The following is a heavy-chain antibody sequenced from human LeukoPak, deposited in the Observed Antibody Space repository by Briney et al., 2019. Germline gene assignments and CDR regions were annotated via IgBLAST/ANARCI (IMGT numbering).Heavy chain of an antibody. CDR3: ARDKYCSGGSCYPDLYYYYGMDV. J-gene: IGHJ6*04. V-gene: IGHV3-30*04. CDR1: GFTFSSYA. D-gene: IGHD2-15*01. CDR2: ISYDGSNK. Sequence: GGSLRLSCAASGFTFSSYAMHWVRQAPGKGLEWVAVISYDGSNKYYADSVKGRFTISRDNSKNTLYLQMNSLGAEDTAVYYCARDKYCSGGSCYPDLYYYYGMDVWGKGTTVTVPS.